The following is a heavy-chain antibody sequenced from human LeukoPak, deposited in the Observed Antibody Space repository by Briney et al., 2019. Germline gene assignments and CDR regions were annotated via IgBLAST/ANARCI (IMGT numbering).Heavy chain of an antibody. V-gene: IGHV3-21*01. J-gene: IGHJ4*02. CDR3: AKDSPSRTATTEVPVDY. CDR1: GFSFRDYT. D-gene: IGHD1/OR15-1a*01. Sequence: PEGSLRLSCAASGFSFRDYTMNWVRQAPGKGLEWVASISSSSSYIYFANSVRGRFTISRDNAKNSLYLQMNSLRAEDTAVYYCAKDSPSRTATTEVPVDYWGQGTLVTVSS. CDR2: ISSSSSYI.